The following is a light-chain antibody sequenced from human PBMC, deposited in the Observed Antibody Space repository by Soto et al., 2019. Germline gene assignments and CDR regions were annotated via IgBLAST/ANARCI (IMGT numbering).Light chain of an antibody. J-gene: IGKJ1*01. CDR3: QQYNSYSRT. CDR1: QDIRNS. CDR2: DSS. V-gene: IGKV1-16*02. Sequence: IQMTQSPPSLSASVGDRVTITCRASQDIRNSLAWFQQKPGKAPKSLIYDSSTLQRGVPSKFSGSGSGTEFTLTISSLQPDDFATYYCQQYNSYSRTFGQGTKVDIK.